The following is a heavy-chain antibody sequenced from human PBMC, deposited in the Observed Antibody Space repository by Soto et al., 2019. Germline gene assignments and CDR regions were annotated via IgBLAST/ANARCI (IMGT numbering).Heavy chain of an antibody. J-gene: IGHJ6*03. Sequence: EVQLLESGGGLVQPGGSLRLSCAASGFTFSSYAMSWVRQAAGKGLEWVSAISGRRGSTYYADSVRGRFTISRDNSKNTLYLQMNSLRAEDTAVYYCAKGDGGYDWGGYYSYYYYMDVWGKGTTVTVSS. CDR2: ISGRRGST. CDR3: AKGDGGYDWGGYYSYYYYMDV. CDR1: GFTFSSYA. V-gene: IGHV3-23*01. D-gene: IGHD5-12*01.